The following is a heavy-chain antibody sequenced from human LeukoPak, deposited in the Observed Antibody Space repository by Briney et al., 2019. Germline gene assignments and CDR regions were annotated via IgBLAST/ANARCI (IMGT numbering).Heavy chain of an antibody. V-gene: IGHV3-7*01. Sequence: GGSLRLSCVASGFPFSSYWMTWARQAPGKGLEWVANIKQDGSKKSYVDSVKGRFTISRDNSKNTMYLQINSLRAEDTAVYYCARDRHCANGVCHSPPGMDVWGQGTTVTVSS. J-gene: IGHJ6*02. D-gene: IGHD2-8*01. CDR3: ARDRHCANGVCHSPPGMDV. CDR1: GFPFSSYW. CDR2: IKQDGSKK.